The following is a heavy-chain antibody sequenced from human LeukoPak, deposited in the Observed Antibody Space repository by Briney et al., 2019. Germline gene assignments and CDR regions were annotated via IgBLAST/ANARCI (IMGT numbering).Heavy chain of an antibody. D-gene: IGHD4-17*01. V-gene: IGHV1-18*04. Sequence: ASVKVSCKASGYTFTNFGISWVRQAPGQGLEWMGWISAYNGNTNYAQRLQGRVTMTTDTSTSTAYMELRSLRSDDTAVYYCARDRDYGDYNTQDLFVQWGKGTLVRVSS. CDR1: GYTFTNFG. J-gene: IGHJ4*02. CDR2: ISAYNGNT. CDR3: ARDRDYGDYNTQDLFVQ.